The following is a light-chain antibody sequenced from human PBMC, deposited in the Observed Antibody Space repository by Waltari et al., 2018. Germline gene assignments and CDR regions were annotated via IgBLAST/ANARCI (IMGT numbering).Light chain of an antibody. CDR2: QNN. CDR3: QAWDSSTAHVV. V-gene: IGLV3-1*01. J-gene: IGLJ2*01. Sequence: SYELTQPPSVSVSPGQTVSITCSGDKLGDKYASWYQQKPGQSPVVVIYQNNKRPSGSPERFSGSNSGNTATLTISGTQAMDEADYYCQAWDSSTAHVVFGGGTKLTVL. CDR1: KLGDKY.